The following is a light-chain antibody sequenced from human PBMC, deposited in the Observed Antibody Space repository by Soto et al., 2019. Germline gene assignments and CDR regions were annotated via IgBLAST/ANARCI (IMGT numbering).Light chain of an antibody. V-gene: IGKV1-39*01. CDR3: QQTYRLGILT. J-gene: IGKJ3*01. Sequence: DIQMTQSPSSLSASVGDRVTITCRASQGISIFLNWYQQKPGKAPKLLIYAASNLQSGVPSRFGGSGSGTDFALTISSLRPEDFATYYCQQTYRLGILTFGPGTKVEIK. CDR2: AAS. CDR1: QGISIF.